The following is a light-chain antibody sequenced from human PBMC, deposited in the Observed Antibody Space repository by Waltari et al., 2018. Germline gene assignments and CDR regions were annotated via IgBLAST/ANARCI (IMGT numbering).Light chain of an antibody. CDR1: QSVGTY. V-gene: IGKV3-11*01. Sequence: EIVLTQSPATLSLSPGTRATLSCRASQSVGTYLVWYQQKPGQTPSLVIYDASNRATGIPARFSGSGSGTDFTLTISSLEPEDFAVYYCHQRSNWPITFGQGTRLEIK. J-gene: IGKJ5*01. CDR3: HQRSNWPIT. CDR2: DAS.